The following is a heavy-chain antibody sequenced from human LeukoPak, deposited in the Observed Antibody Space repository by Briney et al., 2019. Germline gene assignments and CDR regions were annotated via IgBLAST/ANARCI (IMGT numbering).Heavy chain of an antibody. D-gene: IGHD1-14*01. V-gene: IGHV3-23*01. CDR1: GFTFSNYA. Sequence: PGGSLRLSCAASGFTFSNYAMKWVRQAPGKGLEWVSGISGRGDSTYYADSVKGRFTISRDNSKNTLSLQMNSLRAEDTAEYYCALSWYTTMHGDYWGQGTLVTVSS. CDR3: ALSWYTTMHGDY. J-gene: IGHJ4*02. CDR2: ISGRGDST.